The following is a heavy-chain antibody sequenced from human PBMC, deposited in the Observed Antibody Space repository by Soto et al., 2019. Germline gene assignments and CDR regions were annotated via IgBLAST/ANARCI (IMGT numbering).Heavy chain of an antibody. Sequence: GGSLRLSCAASGFTFSSYGMHWVRQAPGKGLEWVAVIWYDGSNKYYADSVKGRFTISRDNSKNTLYLQMNSLRAEDTAVYYCAREAGYSSSSFDPWGQGTLVTVSS. V-gene: IGHV3-33*01. J-gene: IGHJ5*02. CDR2: IWYDGSNK. D-gene: IGHD6-6*01. CDR1: GFTFSSYG. CDR3: AREAGYSSSSFDP.